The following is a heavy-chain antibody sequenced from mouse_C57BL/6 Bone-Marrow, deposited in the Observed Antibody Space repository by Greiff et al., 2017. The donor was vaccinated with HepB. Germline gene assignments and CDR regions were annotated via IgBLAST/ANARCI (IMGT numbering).Heavy chain of an antibody. CDR3: ARGYYGSSLDY. D-gene: IGHD1-1*01. V-gene: IGHV1-52*01. J-gene: IGHJ2*01. CDR1: GYTFTSYW. Sequence: QVQLKQPGAELVRPGSSVKLSCKASGYTFTSYWMHWVKQRPIQGLEWIGNIDPSDSETHYNQKFKDKATLTVDKSSSTAYMQLSSLTSEDSAVYYCARGYYGSSLDYWGQGTTLTVSS. CDR2: IDPSDSET.